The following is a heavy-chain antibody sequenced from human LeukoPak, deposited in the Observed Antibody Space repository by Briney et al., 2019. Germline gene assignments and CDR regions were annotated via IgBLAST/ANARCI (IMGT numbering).Heavy chain of an antibody. V-gene: IGHV1-2*02. D-gene: IGHD2-15*01. J-gene: IGHJ6*02. Sequence: GASVKVSCKASGYTFTGYYMHWVRQAPGQGLEWMGWINPNSGGTNYAQKFQGRVTMTRDTSISTAYMELSSLKSEDTAIYYCAREGLPYAMDVWGQGTTVTVSS. CDR3: AREGLPYAMDV. CDR1: GYTFTGYY. CDR2: INPNSGGT.